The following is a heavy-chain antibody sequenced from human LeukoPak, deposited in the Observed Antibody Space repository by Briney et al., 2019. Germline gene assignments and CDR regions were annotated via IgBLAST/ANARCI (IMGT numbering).Heavy chain of an antibody. J-gene: IGHJ4*02. Sequence: GGSLRLSCAASGFTFSSYSMNWVRQAPGKGLEWVSSISSSSSYIYYADSVKGRFTISRDNAKNSLYLQMNSLRAEDTAVYYCARAVTAMVSLDYWGQGTLVTVSS. CDR1: GFTFSSYS. V-gene: IGHV3-21*01. D-gene: IGHD5-18*01. CDR2: ISSSSSYI. CDR3: ARAVTAMVSLDY.